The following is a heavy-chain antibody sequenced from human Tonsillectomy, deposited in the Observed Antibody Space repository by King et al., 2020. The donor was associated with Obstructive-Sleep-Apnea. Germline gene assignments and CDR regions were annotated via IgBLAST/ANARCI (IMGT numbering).Heavy chain of an antibody. D-gene: IGHD2-15*01. CDR2: MNPNSVNT. CDR1: VYTFTSYD. Sequence: VQLVESGAEVKKPGASVKVSCKASVYTFTSYDINWVRQATGQGLEWMGWMNPNSVNTGYAQKFQGRVTMTRNPSISTAYMELSSLRSEYTAVYYCARGVVREAAFDPWGQGTLVTVSS. J-gene: IGHJ5*02. CDR3: ARGVVREAAFDP. V-gene: IGHV1-8*01.